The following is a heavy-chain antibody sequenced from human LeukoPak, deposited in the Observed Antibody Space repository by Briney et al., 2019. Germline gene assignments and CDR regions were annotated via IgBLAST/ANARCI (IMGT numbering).Heavy chain of an antibody. CDR3: ARGIPDMVRGVPTMGYYFDY. D-gene: IGHD3-10*01. CDR1: GYTFTSYA. Sequence: SVKVSCKASGYTFTSYAISWVRQAPGQGLEWMGRIIPILGIANYAQKFQGRVTITADKSTSTAYMELSSLRSEDTAVYYCARGIPDMVRGVPTMGYYFDYWGQGTLVTVSS. CDR2: IIPILGIA. V-gene: IGHV1-69*04. J-gene: IGHJ4*02.